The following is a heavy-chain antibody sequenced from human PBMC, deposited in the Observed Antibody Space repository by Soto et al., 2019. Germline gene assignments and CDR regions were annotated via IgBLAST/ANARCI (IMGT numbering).Heavy chain of an antibody. CDR2: ISYDGSNK. CDR3: ARDTTSLGMDV. D-gene: IGHD1-26*01. V-gene: IGHV3-30-3*01. J-gene: IGHJ6*02. Sequence: SGGSLRLSCAASGFTFSSYAMHWVRQAPGKGLEWEAVISYDGSNKYYADSVKGRFTISRDNSKNTLYLQMNSLRAEDTAVYYCARDTTSLGMDVWGQGTTVTVSS. CDR1: GFTFSSYA.